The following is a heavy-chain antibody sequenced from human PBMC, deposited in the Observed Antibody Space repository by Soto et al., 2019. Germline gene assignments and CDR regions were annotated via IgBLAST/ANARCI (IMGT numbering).Heavy chain of an antibody. Sequence: GASVKVSCKASGYTFTSYAMHWVRQAPGQRLEWMGWINAGNGNTKYSQKFQGRVTITRDTSASTAYMELSSLRSEDTAVYYCARSYYDSSGYYWFDYWGQGTLVTVSS. V-gene: IGHV1-3*01. CDR1: GYTFTSYA. CDR3: ARSYYDSSGYYWFDY. D-gene: IGHD3-22*01. CDR2: INAGNGNT. J-gene: IGHJ4*02.